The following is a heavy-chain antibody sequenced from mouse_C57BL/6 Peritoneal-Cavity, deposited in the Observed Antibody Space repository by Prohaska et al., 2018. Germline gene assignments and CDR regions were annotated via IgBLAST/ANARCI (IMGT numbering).Heavy chain of an antibody. V-gene: IGHV4-1*01. CDR1: GIDFIRYW. Sequence: VNLFQSGGGLVQPGGSLNFSCEASGIDFIRYWMSRLRRAPGKGLEWIGESNPDSSTINYASSLKDKFIISRDNDKNTLYLQMSKVRSEDTALYYCARVGTAEAMDYWGQGTSVTVSS. D-gene: IGHD2-14*01. J-gene: IGHJ4*01. CDR3: ARVGTAEAMDY. CDR2: SNPDSSTI.